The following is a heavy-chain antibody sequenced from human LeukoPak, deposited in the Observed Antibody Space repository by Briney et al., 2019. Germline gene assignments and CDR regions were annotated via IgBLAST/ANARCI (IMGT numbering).Heavy chain of an antibody. Sequence: GGSLRLSCAASGFTFVTYAMSWVRQAPGKGLEWVANIKQDGSEEVYVDSVKGRFTISRDNAKNSLFLQMNTLRAEDTAVYYCARDPYSSTWSYGMDVWGQGTTVTVSS. CDR3: ARDPYSSTWSYGMDV. J-gene: IGHJ6*02. CDR2: IKQDGSEE. V-gene: IGHV3-7*05. D-gene: IGHD6-6*01. CDR1: GFTFVTYA.